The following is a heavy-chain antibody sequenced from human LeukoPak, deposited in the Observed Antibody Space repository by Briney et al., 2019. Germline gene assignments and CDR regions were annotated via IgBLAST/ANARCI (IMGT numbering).Heavy chain of an antibody. CDR2: ISNRGSTI. CDR3: ARSADRSGYFREITLYYFDY. CDR1: GFTFSDFY. Sequence: GGSLRLSCAASGFTFSDFYMTWIRQAPGKGLEWISYISNRGSTIHYADSVRGRFTISRDNAKNSLYLQMNSLRAEDTAVYYCARSADRSGYFREITLYYFDYWGQGTLVTVSS. J-gene: IGHJ4*02. V-gene: IGHV3-11*01. D-gene: IGHD3-22*01.